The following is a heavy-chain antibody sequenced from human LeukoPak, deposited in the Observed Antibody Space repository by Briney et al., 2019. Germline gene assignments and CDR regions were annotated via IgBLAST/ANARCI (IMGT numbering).Heavy chain of an antibody. V-gene: IGHV3-74*01. CDR3: AFDSTGP. D-gene: IGHD3-22*01. Sequence: GRSLRLSCSASGLTLSGYWMHWVRQIPGKGLVWVSRIDSDGSGTSYADSVKGRFTISRDNSKNTLYLQMNSLRAEDTAVYYCAFDSTGPWGQGTLVTVSS. CDR2: IDSDGSGT. CDR1: GLTLSGYW. J-gene: IGHJ5*02.